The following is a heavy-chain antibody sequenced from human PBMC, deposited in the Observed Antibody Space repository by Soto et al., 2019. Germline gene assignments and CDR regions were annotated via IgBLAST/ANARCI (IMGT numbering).Heavy chain of an antibody. V-gene: IGHV5-51*01. CDR1: GYSFTSYW. CDR2: IYPGDSDT. Sequence: PGESLKISCKGSGYSFTSYWIGWVRQMPGKGVEWMGIIYPGDSDTRYSPSFQGQVTISADKSISTAYLQWSSLKASDTAMYYCARRVTFGGVITRSGFDYWGQGTLVTVSS. D-gene: IGHD3-16*02. J-gene: IGHJ4*02. CDR3: ARRVTFGGVITRSGFDY.